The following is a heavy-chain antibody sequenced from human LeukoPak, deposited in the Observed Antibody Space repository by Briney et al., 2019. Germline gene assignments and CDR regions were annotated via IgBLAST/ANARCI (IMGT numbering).Heavy chain of an antibody. D-gene: IGHD3-10*01. V-gene: IGHV4-34*01. Sequence: SETLSLTCAVYGGSFSGYYWSWIRQPPGKGLEGIGEINHSGSTNYNPSLMGRGTISVDTSKNQFSLKLSSVTAADTAVYYCARVRYYGSGSYRGWFDPWGQGTLVTVTS. CDR1: GGSFSGYY. CDR2: INHSGST. CDR3: ARVRYYGSGSYRGWFDP. J-gene: IGHJ5*02.